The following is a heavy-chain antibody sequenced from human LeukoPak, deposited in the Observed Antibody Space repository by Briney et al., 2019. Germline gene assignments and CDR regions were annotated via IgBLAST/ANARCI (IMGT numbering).Heavy chain of an antibody. CDR1: GFTFSSYA. D-gene: IGHD3-22*01. Sequence: GGSLRLSCAASGFTFSSYAMSWVRQAPGKGLEWVSAIIGSGGSTYYADSVKGRFTISRDNSKNTLYLQMNSLRAEDTAVYYCAKDRLTYYYDSSGYYFFDYWGQGTLVTVSS. CDR3: AKDRLTYYYDSSGYYFFDY. CDR2: IIGSGGST. V-gene: IGHV3-23*01. J-gene: IGHJ4*02.